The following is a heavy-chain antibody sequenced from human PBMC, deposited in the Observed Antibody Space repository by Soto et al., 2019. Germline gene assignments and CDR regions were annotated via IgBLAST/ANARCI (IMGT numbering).Heavy chain of an antibody. CDR3: ARHDSRMGIVVVVAATGYFDY. D-gene: IGHD2-15*01. V-gene: IGHV3-74*01. CDR1: GFTFSDYW. Sequence: GGSLRLSCVASGFTFSDYWMHGVRQAPGKGLVWVSRIKFDGSFTSHADSVKGRFTISRDNARNTVHLQMDSLRAEDTAVYYCARHDSRMGIVVVVAATGYFDYWGQGTLVTVSS. J-gene: IGHJ4*02. CDR2: IKFDGSFT.